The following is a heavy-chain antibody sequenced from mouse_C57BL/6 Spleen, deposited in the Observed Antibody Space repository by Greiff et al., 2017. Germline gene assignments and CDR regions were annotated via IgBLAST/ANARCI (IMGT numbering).Heavy chain of an antibody. D-gene: IGHD1-1*01. CDR3: ARSYGSSSYYFDY. V-gene: IGHV1-80*01. CDR1: GYAFSSYW. J-gene: IGHJ2*01. Sequence: LVESGAELVKPGASVKISCKASGYAFSSYWLNWVKQRPGKGLEWIGQIYPGDGETNYNGKFKGKATLTADKSSSTAYMQLSSLTSEDSAVYIGARSYGSSSYYFDYWGQGTTLTVSS. CDR2: IYPGDGET.